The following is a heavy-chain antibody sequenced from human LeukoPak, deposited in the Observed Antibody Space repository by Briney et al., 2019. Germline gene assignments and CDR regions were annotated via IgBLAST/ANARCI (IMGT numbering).Heavy chain of an antibody. CDR1: GYTFTSYG. Sequence: GASVKVSCKASGYTFTSYGISWVRQAPGQGLEWMGWISIYTGNIKYGEKFQGRATMTSDTSTSTAYMEVRSLTSDDTAVYYCARVRGTALTAYPGYFDYWGQGTLVTVSS. J-gene: IGHJ4*02. D-gene: IGHD2-21*02. V-gene: IGHV1-18*04. CDR3: ARVRGTALTAYPGYFDY. CDR2: ISIYTGNI.